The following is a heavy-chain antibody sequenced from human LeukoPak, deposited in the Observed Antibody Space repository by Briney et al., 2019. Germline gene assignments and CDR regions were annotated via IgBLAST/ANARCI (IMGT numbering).Heavy chain of an antibody. J-gene: IGHJ3*01. CDR2: VSADGTNK. Sequence: GGSLRLSCTASGFPFRAYAIHWVRQAPGKGLEWVTVVSADGTNKFFADSVKARFTISRDNSKNTVYLQMNSLKTDDTAVYYCARSYYDDTGYDGFDVWGQGIMVTVSS. V-gene: IGHV3-30-3*01. D-gene: IGHD3-22*01. CDR3: ARSYYDDTGYDGFDV. CDR1: GFPFRAYA.